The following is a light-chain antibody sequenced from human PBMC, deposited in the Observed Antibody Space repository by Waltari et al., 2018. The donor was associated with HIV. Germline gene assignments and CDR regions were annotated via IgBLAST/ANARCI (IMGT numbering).Light chain of an antibody. CDR1: SSNIGSNT. CDR2: SNN. J-gene: IGLJ3*02. V-gene: IGLV1-44*01. CDR3: GAWDDSLNGHWV. Sequence: QSVLTQPPSASGTPGQRVTISCSGSSSNIGSNTVNWYQQLPGTAPKLLIYSNNRRPSGGPDRFSGSKSGSSASLAISGLQSEDEADDYCGAWDDSLNGHWVFGGGTKLTVL.